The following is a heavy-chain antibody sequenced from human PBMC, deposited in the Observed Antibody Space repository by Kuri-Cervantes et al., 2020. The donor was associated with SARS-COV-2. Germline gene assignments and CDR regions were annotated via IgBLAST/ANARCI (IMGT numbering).Heavy chain of an antibody. V-gene: IGHV1-69*13. CDR1: GGTFSSYA. D-gene: IGHD3-22*01. J-gene: IGHJ5*02. Sequence: SVKVSCKASGGTFSSYAISWVRQAPGQGLEWMGGIIPIFGIANYAQKFQGRVTITADESTSTAYMELSSLRSEDTAVYYCASSDYYDSSGYLSWGWFDPWGQGTLVTVSS. CDR3: ASSDYYDSSGYLSWGWFDP. CDR2: IIPIFGIA.